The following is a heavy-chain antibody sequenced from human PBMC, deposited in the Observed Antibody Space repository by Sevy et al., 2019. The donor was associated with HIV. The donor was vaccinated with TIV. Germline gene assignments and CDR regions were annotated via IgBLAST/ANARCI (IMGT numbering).Heavy chain of an antibody. CDR3: TRDPRPPYYYDSSGYYSDY. CDR2: IRSKAYGGTT. V-gene: IGHV3-49*03. CDR1: GFTFGDYA. D-gene: IGHD3-22*01. Sequence: GGSLRLSCTASGFTFGDYAMSWFRQAPGKGLEWVGFIRSKAYGGTTEYAASVKGRFTISRDDSKSIAYLQMHSLKTEDTAVYYCTRDPRPPYYYDSSGYYSDYWGQGTLVTVSS. J-gene: IGHJ4*02.